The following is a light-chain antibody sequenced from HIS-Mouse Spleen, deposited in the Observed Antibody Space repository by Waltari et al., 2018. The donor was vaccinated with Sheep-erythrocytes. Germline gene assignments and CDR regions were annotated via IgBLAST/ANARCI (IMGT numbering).Light chain of an antibody. CDR1: SSDVGGYNY. V-gene: IGLV2-8*01. CDR3: CSYAGSSTLV. J-gene: IGLJ2*01. CDR2: EVS. Sequence: QSALTQPPSASGSPGQSVTISCTGTSSDVGGYNYVSWYQQPPGQAPKPMIYEVSKRPSGVPDRFSGSKSGNTASLTISGLQAEDEADYYCCSYAGSSTLVFGGGTKLTVL.